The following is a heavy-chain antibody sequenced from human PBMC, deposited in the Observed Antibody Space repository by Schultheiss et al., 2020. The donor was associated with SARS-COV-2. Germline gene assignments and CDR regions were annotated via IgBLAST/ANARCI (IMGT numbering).Heavy chain of an antibody. CDR2: IYYSGST. CDR3: ARSDGYSYGRPFDY. V-gene: IGHV4-59*01. J-gene: IGHJ4*02. D-gene: IGHD5-18*01. Sequence: SETLSLTCTVSGGSISSYYWSWIRQPPGKGLEWIGYIYYSGSTNYNPSLKSRVTISVDTSKNQFSLKLSSVTAADTALYYCARSDGYSYGRPFDYWGQGTLVTVSS. CDR1: GGSISSYY.